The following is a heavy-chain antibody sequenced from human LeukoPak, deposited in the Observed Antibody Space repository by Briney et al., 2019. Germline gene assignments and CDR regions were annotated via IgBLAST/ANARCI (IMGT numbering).Heavy chain of an antibody. Sequence: GGSLRLSCAASGFTLSSYWMSWVRQAPGKGLEWVANIKQDGSEKYYVDSVKGRFTISRDNAKNSLYLQMNSLRAEDTAVYYCARDESYDFWSGYSNYWGQGTLVTVSS. CDR2: IKQDGSEK. CDR1: GFTLSSYW. CDR3: ARDESYDFWSGYSNY. D-gene: IGHD3-3*01. V-gene: IGHV3-7*01. J-gene: IGHJ4*02.